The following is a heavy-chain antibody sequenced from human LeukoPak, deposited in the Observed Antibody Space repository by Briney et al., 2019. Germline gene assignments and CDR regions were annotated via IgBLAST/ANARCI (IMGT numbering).Heavy chain of an antibody. CDR2: INHSGST. J-gene: IGHJ4*02. CDR3: ARQYCSSTSCYFDY. V-gene: IGHV4-4*02. D-gene: IGHD2-2*01. CDR1: GGSISGTNW. Sequence: SETLSLTCGVSGGSISGTNWWSWVRQPPGQGLEWIGEINHSGSTNYNPSLKSRVTISVDTSKNQFSLKLSSVTAADTAVYYCARQYCSSTSCYFDYWGQGTLVTVSS.